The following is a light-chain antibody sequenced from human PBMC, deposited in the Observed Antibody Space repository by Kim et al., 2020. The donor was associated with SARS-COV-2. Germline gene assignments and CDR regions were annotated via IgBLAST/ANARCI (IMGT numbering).Light chain of an antibody. V-gene: IGKV3-15*01. CDR1: QSVRSH. Sequence: VSPGKSAPLPHGARQSVRSHFAWYQQKPGQAPRLLIYGASTRATGIPARFSGSGSGTEFTLTNSSLQSEDFAVYYCQQYNNWPYTFGQGTELEI. CDR2: GAS. J-gene: IGKJ2*01. CDR3: QQYNNWPYT.